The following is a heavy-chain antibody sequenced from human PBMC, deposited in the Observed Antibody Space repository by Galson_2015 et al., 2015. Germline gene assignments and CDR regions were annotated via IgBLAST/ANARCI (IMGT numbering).Heavy chain of an antibody. D-gene: IGHD3-10*01. J-gene: IGHJ4*02. CDR3: ARAFYGSGSHYGDY. CDR1: GSTFTSYW. CDR2: IYPGDSDT. V-gene: IGHV5-51*01. Sequence: QSGAEVKKPGESLKISCRGSGSTFTSYWIAWVRQMPGKGLEWMGVIYPGDSDTRYSPSFQGQVTISVDKSISTAYLQWSSLKASDTAMYYCARAFYGSGSHYGDYWGQGTLVTVSS.